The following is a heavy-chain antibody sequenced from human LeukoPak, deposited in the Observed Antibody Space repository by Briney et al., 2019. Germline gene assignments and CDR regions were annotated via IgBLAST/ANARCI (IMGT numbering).Heavy chain of an antibody. V-gene: IGHV4-59*01. Sequence: SETLSLTCTVSGGSLSSYYWSWIRQPPGKGLEWIGYIYYSGSTNYNPSLKSRVTISVDTSKNQFSLKLSSVTAADTAVYCCARGQMAGTYYHYYYMDVWGKGTTVTVSS. CDR2: IYYSGST. CDR1: GGSLSSYY. D-gene: IGHD5-24*01. J-gene: IGHJ6*03. CDR3: ARGQMAGTYYHYYYMDV.